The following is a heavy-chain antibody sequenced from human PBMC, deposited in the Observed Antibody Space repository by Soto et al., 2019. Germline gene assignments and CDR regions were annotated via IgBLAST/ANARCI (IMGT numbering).Heavy chain of an antibody. V-gene: IGHV3-23*01. D-gene: IGHD6-13*01. J-gene: IGHJ5*02. Sequence: QLGGSLRQTGVSSEFTYLSYPRSWVPQAPGKGLEWVSAISGSGGSTYYADSVKGRFTISRDNSKNTLYLQMNSLRAEDTAVYYCAKGSSSWYPWGQGTLVTVSS. CDR1: EFTYLSYP. CDR3: AKGSSSWYP. CDR2: ISGSGGST.